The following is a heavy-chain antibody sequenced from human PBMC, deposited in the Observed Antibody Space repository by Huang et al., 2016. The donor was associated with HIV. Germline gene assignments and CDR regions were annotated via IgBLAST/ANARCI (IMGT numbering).Heavy chain of an antibody. CDR3: ARARGFLYDSTGYYSRYYFDS. CDR1: GSNFNNYD. V-gene: IGHV1-8*02. D-gene: IGHD3-22*01. Sequence: QVQLVQSGAEVKKPGASVKVSCKASGSNFNNYDFNWVRQASEQGLEWMRWMNPKSGNTGYAQKFQGRVTMTRNTAITTAYMELRSLRSENTAVYYCARARGFLYDSTGYYSRYYFDSWGQGTLVTISS. CDR2: MNPKSGNT. J-gene: IGHJ4*02.